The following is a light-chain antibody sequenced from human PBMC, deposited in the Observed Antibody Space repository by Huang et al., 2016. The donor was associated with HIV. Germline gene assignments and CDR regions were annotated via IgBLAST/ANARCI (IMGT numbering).Light chain of an antibody. CDR2: GAS. V-gene: IGKV3D-15*01. Sequence: IVMTQSPATLSVSPGERATLSCRASAGVSNNVAWYQQRPGQTPRLLIHGASTRHTGIPAKFSGRGYGTEFTLTITSLQPEDSAVYYCQQYNNWPPWTFGPETQVEI. J-gene: IGKJ1*01. CDR1: AGVSNN. CDR3: QQYNNWPPWT.